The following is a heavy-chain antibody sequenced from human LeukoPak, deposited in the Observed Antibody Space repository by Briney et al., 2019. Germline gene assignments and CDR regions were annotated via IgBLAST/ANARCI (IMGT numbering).Heavy chain of an antibody. CDR3: ARLYLGYYYGSGSYYSAAPFDY. D-gene: IGHD3-10*01. Sequence: GESLKISCKGSGYSFTSYWIGWVRQMPGKGLEWMGIIYPGDSDTRYSPSFQGQVTISADKSISTAYLQWSSLKASDTAMYYCARLYLGYYYGSGSYYSAAPFDYWGQGTLVTVSS. CDR2: IYPGDSDT. J-gene: IGHJ4*02. CDR1: GYSFTSYW. V-gene: IGHV5-51*01.